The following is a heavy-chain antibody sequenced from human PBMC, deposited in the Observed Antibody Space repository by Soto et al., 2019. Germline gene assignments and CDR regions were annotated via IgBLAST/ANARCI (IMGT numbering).Heavy chain of an antibody. Sequence: QVQLVESGGGVVQPGRSLRLSCAAFGFTFSSYGMHWVRQAPGKGLEWVAFISYDGINKYYADSVKGRFTISRDNSKNTLYLQMSGLRAEETAVYYCAKDRWVRQLRSYFDYWGQGTRVTVSS. CDR1: GFTFSSYG. V-gene: IGHV3-30*18. CDR3: AKDRWVRQLRSYFDY. D-gene: IGHD4-17*01. CDR2: ISYDGINK. J-gene: IGHJ4*02.